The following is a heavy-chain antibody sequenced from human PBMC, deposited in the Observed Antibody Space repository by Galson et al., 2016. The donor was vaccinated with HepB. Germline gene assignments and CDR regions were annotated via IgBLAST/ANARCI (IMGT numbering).Heavy chain of an antibody. V-gene: IGHV3-7*05. CDR2: IKQDGSEK. CDR1: GFTFNSYR. D-gene: IGHD1-1*01. J-gene: IGHJ4*02. CDR3: ACPAGGNWTDY. Sequence: SLRLSCAASGFTFNSYRMAWVRQAPGKGLEWVANIKQDGSEKYYVDSVKGRSTISSDNAKNSLYLQMNSLRVEDTAVYYCACPAGGNWTDYWGQGTLVTVSS.